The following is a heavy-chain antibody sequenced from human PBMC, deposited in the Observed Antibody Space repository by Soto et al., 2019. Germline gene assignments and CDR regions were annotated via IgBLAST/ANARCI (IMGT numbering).Heavy chain of an antibody. Sequence: GSLGLSCAASGFTFSSYGMHWVRQAPGKGLEWVAVISYDGSNKYYADSVKGRFTISRDNSKNTLYLQMNSLRAEDTAVYYCAKDQISDIVATKRRDYYYYYGTDVWGQGTTVTVSS. CDR2: ISYDGSNK. CDR3: AKDQISDIVATKRRDYYYYYGTDV. D-gene: IGHD5-12*01. J-gene: IGHJ6*02. CDR1: GFTFSSYG. V-gene: IGHV3-30*18.